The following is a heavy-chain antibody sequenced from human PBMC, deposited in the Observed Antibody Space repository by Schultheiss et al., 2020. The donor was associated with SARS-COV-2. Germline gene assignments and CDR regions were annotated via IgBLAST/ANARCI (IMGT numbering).Heavy chain of an antibody. Sequence: SETLSLTCPVSGGSISSYYWSWIRQPPGKGLEWIGYIYYSGSTNYNPSLKSRVTISVDTSKNQFSLKLSSVTAADTAVYYCAREGGWFDPWGQGTLVTVSS. CDR2: IYYSGST. V-gene: IGHV4-59*01. J-gene: IGHJ5*02. CDR1: GGSISSYY. D-gene: IGHD3-16*01. CDR3: AREGGWFDP.